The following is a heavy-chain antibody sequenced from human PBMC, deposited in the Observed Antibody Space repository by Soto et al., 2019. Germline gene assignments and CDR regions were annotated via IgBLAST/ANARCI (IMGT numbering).Heavy chain of an antibody. J-gene: IGHJ4*02. V-gene: IGHV3-30-3*01. CDR3: ARSGDSNDLFDY. Sequence: SGGSLRLSCAASGFTFSSYAMHWVRQAPGKGLEWVAVISYDGSNKYYADSVKGRFTISRDNSKNTLYLQMNSLRAEDTAVYYCARSGDSNDLFDYWGQGTLVTVSS. CDR1: GFTFSSYA. D-gene: IGHD1-1*01. CDR2: ISYDGSNK.